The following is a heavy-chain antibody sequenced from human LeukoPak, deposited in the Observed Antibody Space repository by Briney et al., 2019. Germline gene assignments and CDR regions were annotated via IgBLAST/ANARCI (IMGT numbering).Heavy chain of an antibody. V-gene: IGHV1-18*01. Sequence: ASVKVSCKASGYTFSNYVISWVRQAPGQGLEWMGWVSAYNGDTSYVQKSQRRVTMTTDTSTSTGYMELRSLRSDDTAVYYCATGPKYYYDTSGYYGIWGQGTMVTVSS. J-gene: IGHJ3*02. CDR3: ATGPKYYYDTSGYYGI. CDR1: GYTFSNYV. D-gene: IGHD3-22*01. CDR2: VSAYNGDT.